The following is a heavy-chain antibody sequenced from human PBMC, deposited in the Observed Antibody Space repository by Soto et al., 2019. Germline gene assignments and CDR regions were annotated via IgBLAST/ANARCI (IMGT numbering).Heavy chain of an antibody. V-gene: IGHV4-34*01. D-gene: IGHD1-26*01. CDR1: GGSFSGYY. Sequence: SETLSLTCAVYGGSFSGYYWSWIRQPPGKGLEWIGEINHSGSTNYNPSLKSRVTISVDTSKNQFSLKLSSVTAADTAVYYCARGVGAGPLKHYYYYYYGMDVWGQGTTVTVSS. J-gene: IGHJ6*02. CDR2: INHSGST. CDR3: ARGVGAGPLKHYYYYYYGMDV.